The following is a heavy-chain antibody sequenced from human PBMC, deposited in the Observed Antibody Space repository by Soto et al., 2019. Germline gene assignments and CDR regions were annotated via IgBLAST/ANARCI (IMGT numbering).Heavy chain of an antibody. CDR1: GFTFSSYG. D-gene: IGHD3-16*02. CDR3: AKDYVWGSYRSGILLLGY. Sequence: QVQLVECGGGVVQPGRSLRLSCAASGFTFSSYGMHWVRQAPGKGLEWVAVISYDGSNKYYADSVKGRFTISRDNSKNTLYLQMNSLRAEDTAVYYCAKDYVWGSYRSGILLLGYWGQGTLVTVSS. V-gene: IGHV3-30*18. CDR2: ISYDGSNK. J-gene: IGHJ4*02.